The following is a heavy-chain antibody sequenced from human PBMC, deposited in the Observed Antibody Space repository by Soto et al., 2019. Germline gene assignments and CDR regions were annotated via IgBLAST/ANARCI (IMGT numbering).Heavy chain of an antibody. J-gene: IGHJ4*02. CDR3: ARDLIYDSSGYYGYYFDY. CDR1: GGSISSNNW. V-gene: IGHV4-4*02. Sequence: PSETLSLTCAVSGGSISSNNWWSWVRQPPGKGLEWIGEIYHSGSTNYNPSLKSRVTISVDKSKNQFSLKLSSVTAADTAVYYCARDLIYDSSGYYGYYFDYWGQGTLVTVSS. D-gene: IGHD3-22*01. CDR2: IYHSGST.